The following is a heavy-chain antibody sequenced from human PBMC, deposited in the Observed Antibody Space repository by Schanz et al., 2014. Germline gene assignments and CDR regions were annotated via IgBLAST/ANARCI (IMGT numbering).Heavy chain of an antibody. J-gene: IGHJ3*02. D-gene: IGHD5-18*01. Sequence: QVQLVQSGAEVKKPGASVKVSCKASGYTFTSHGISWVRQAPGQGLEWMGWITAYNGETNYALKLQGRVTMTRDTSTGTAYMELRSLRSDDTALYYCARGGYSYALSAFDIWGQGTMVTVSS. CDR1: GYTFTSHG. CDR3: ARGGYSYALSAFDI. V-gene: IGHV1-18*01. CDR2: ITAYNGET.